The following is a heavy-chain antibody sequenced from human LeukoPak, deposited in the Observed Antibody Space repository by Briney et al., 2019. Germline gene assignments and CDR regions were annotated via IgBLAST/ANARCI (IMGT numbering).Heavy chain of an antibody. CDR3: ARVYYYDSSGYYSPNFDY. CDR2: ISDRGGST. CDR1: GFTFSSYG. J-gene: IGHJ4*02. V-gene: IGHV3-23*01. Sequence: GGSLRLSCAASGFTFSSYGMSWVRQGPGKGLERVSAISDRGGSTYYADSVKGRFTISRDNSKNTLYLQMNSLRAEDTAVYYCARVYYYDSSGYYSPNFDYWGQGTLVTVSS. D-gene: IGHD3-22*01.